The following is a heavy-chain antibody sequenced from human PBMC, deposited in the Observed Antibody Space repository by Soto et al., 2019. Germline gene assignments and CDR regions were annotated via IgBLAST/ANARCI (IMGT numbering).Heavy chain of an antibody. J-gene: IGHJ4*02. Sequence: ASVKVSCKASGYTFTSYGIGWVRQAPGQGLEWMGWISAYNGNTNYAQKLQGRVTMTTDTSTSTAYMELRSLRSDDTAVYYCARERAVAGTSDYWGQGTLVTVSS. CDR1: GYTFTSYG. D-gene: IGHD6-19*01. CDR3: ARERAVAGTSDY. V-gene: IGHV1-18*01. CDR2: ISAYNGNT.